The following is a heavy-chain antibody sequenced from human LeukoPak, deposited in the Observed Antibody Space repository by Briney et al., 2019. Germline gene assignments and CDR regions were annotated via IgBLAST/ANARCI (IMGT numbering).Heavy chain of an antibody. V-gene: IGHV3-21*01. CDR3: AIECGSGSYDGDY. D-gene: IGHD3-10*01. CDR1: GFTFSSYS. J-gene: IGHJ4*02. CDR2: ISSSSSYI. Sequence: GGCLRLSCAASGFTFSSYSMNWVRQAPGKGLEWVSSISSSSSYIYYADSVKDRFTISRDNAKNSLYLQMNSLRAEDTAVYYCAIECGSGSYDGDYWGQGTLVTVSS.